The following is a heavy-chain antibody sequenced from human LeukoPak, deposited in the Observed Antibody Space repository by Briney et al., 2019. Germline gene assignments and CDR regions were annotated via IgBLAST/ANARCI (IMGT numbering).Heavy chain of an antibody. CDR3: AKGGGGLFDY. CDR2: IYTSGST. J-gene: IGHJ4*02. Sequence: PSQTLSLTCTVSGGSISSGSYYWSWIRQPAGKGLEWIGRIYTSGSTNYNPSLKSRVTISLDTSKNQFSLKLSSVTAADTAVYYCAKGGGGLFDYWGQGTLVTVSS. D-gene: IGHD2-15*01. V-gene: IGHV4-61*02. CDR1: GGSISSGSYY.